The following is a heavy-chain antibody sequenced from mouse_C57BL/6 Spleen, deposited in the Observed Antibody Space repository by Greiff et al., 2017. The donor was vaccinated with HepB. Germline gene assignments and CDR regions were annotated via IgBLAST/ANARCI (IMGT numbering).Heavy chain of an antibody. CDR1: GYSFTGYF. V-gene: IGHV1-20*01. J-gene: IGHJ4*01. Sequence: VQLKESGPELVKPGDSVKISCKASGYSFTGYFMNWVMQSHGKSLEWIGRINPYNGDTFYNQKFKGKATLTVDKSSSTAHMELRSLTSEDSAVYYCARNYEGAMDYWGQGTSVTVSS. CDR3: ARNYEGAMDY. CDR2: INPYNGDT. D-gene: IGHD2-4*01.